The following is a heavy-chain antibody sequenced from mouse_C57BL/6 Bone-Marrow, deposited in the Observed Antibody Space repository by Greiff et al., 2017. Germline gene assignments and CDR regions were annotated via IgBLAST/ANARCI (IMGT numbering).Heavy chain of an antibody. Sequence: EVMLVESGGGLVKPGGSLKLSCAASGFTFSSYAMSWVRQTPEKRLEWVATISDGGSYTYYPDNVKGRFTISRDNAKNNLYLQMSHLKSEDTAMYYCARAPEYDGPMDYWGQGTSVTVSS. CDR3: ARAPEYDGPMDY. D-gene: IGHD2-14*01. CDR1: GFTFSSYA. J-gene: IGHJ4*01. CDR2: ISDGGSYT. V-gene: IGHV5-4*03.